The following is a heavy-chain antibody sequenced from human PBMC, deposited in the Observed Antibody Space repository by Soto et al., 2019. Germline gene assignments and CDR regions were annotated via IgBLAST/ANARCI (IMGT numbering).Heavy chain of an antibody. CDR3: ARQKGRQRPRSLYYFDY. CDR1: GYSFTSYW. J-gene: IGHJ4*02. V-gene: IGHV5-51*01. CDR2: IYPGDSDT. Sequence: PGESLKISCKGSGYSFTSYWIGWVRQMPGKGLEWMGIIYPGDSDTSYSPSFQGQVTISADKSISTAYLQWSSLKASDTAMYYCARQKGRQRPRSLYYFDYWGQGTLVTVSS. D-gene: IGHD6-25*01.